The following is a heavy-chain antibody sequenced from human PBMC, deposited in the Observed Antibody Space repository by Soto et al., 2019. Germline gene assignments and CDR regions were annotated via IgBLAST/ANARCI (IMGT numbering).Heavy chain of an antibody. CDR3: ARHLIAVAGNTNAFDI. D-gene: IGHD6-19*01. CDR2: IYYSGST. J-gene: IGHJ3*02. CDR1: GGSISSSSYY. V-gene: IGHV4-39*01. Sequence: QLQLQESGPGLVKPSETLSLTCTVSGGSISSSSYYWGWIRQPPGKGLEWIGSIYYSGSTYYNPSLKSRVTISVDTSKNQFSLKLSSVTAADTAVYYCARHLIAVAGNTNAFDIWGQGTMVTVSS.